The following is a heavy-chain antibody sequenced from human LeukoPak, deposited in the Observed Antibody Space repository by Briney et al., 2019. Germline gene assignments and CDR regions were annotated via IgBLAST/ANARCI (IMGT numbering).Heavy chain of an antibody. V-gene: IGHV3-23*01. J-gene: IGHJ6*04. CDR1: GFTFSSYA. CDR2: ISGSGGST. CDR3: AKDEWYCSSTSCSNYYYYGMDV. Sequence: PGGSLRLSCAASGFTFSSYAMSWVRQAPGKGLEWVSAISGSGGSTYYADSVKGRFTISRDNSKNTLYLQMNSLRAEDTAVYYCAKDEWYCSSTSCSNYYYYGMDVWGKGTTVTVSS. D-gene: IGHD2-2*01.